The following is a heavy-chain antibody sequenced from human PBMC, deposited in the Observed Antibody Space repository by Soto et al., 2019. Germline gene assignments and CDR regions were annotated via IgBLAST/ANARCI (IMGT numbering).Heavy chain of an antibody. V-gene: IGHV3-30*18. Sequence: QPGGSLRLSCAASGFTFSSYGMHWVRQAPGKGLEWVAVISYDGSNKYYADSVKGRFTISRDTSKNTLYLQMNSLRAEDTAVYYCTKDREQHLLRGWFDPWGQGA. D-gene: IGHD1-26*01. CDR1: GFTFSSYG. J-gene: IGHJ5*02. CDR3: TKDREQHLLRGWFDP. CDR2: ISYDGSNK.